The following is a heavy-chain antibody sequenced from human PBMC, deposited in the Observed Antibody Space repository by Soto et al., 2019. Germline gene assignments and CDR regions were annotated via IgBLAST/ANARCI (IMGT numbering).Heavy chain of an antibody. Sequence: GGSLRLSCAASGFTFSDYYMSWIRQAPGKGLEWISYISKSSTYTNYADSVKGRFTISRDNAKNSLYLQMNSLRAEDTAVSYYARDRCDFDCWSGPTNDYWGQRSPVTVSS. J-gene: IGHJ4*02. V-gene: IGHV3-11*06. CDR2: ISKSSTYT. CDR1: GFTFSDYY. CDR3: ARDRCDFDCWSGPTNDY. D-gene: IGHD3-3*01.